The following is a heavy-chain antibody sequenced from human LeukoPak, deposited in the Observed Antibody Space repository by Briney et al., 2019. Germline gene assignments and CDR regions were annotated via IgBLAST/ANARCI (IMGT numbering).Heavy chain of an antibody. Sequence: GGSLRLSCVASGFTFSSYWMHWVRQAPGKGLVWVSRSSSDGSSIVYADSVEGRFTISRDNAKNTLYLQMNSLRAEDTAVYYCVRDGDSTVDFDYRGQGTLVTVSS. D-gene: IGHD4-23*01. V-gene: IGHV3-74*01. J-gene: IGHJ4*02. CDR1: GFTFSSYW. CDR2: SSSDGSSI. CDR3: VRDGDSTVDFDY.